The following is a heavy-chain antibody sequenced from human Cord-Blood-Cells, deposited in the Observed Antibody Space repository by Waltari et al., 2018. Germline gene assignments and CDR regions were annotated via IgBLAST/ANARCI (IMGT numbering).Heavy chain of an antibody. CDR2: INHSGST. Sequence: QVQLQQRGAGLLKPSETLPLTCAVYVGSFSGSYWSWIRQPPGKGLEWIGEINHSGSTNDNPSLKSRVTISVDTSKNQFSLKLSSVTAADTAVYYCAVDSSSSGDDAFDIWGQGTMVTVSS. D-gene: IGHD6-6*01. CDR1: VGSFSGSY. CDR3: AVDSSSSGDDAFDI. V-gene: IGHV4-34*01. J-gene: IGHJ3*02.